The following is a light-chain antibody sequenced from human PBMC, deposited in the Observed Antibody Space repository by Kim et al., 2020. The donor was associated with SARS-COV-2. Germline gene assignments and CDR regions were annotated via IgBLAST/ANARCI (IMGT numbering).Light chain of an antibody. CDR1: QGISSR. V-gene: IGKV1-27*01. CDR2: AAS. J-gene: IGKJ4*01. Sequence: DIQMTQSPSSLSASVGDRVTITCRASQGISSRLAWYQQKPVKVPKLLIYAASTLLSGVPSRFSGSGSGTDFTLTISSLQPEDVASYYCQKYDSAPLTCGGGTKLEI. CDR3: QKYDSAPLT.